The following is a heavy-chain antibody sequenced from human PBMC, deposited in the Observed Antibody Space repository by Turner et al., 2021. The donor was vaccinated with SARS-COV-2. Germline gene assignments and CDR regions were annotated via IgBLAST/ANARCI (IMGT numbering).Heavy chain of an antibody. CDR3: ARHGFSGWDGGGMDV. V-gene: IGHV4-59*08. J-gene: IGHJ6*02. Sequence: QVQLQESGPGLVKPSETLSLTCSVSGGSISSYYWSWIRQPPGKGLEWIGYIYYSGSTNYNPSLKSRVTISVDTSKNQFSLKLSSVTAADTAVYYCARHGFSGWDGGGMDVWDQGTTVTVSS. CDR2: IYYSGST. CDR1: GGSISSYY. D-gene: IGHD6-19*01.